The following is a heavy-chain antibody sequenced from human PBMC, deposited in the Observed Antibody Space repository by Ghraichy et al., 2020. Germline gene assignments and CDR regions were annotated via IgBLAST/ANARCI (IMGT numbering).Heavy chain of an antibody. V-gene: IGHV4-59*01. CDR3: ARRMYSNSPWDV. CDR2: ISDSGST. J-gene: IGHJ6*04. Sequence: SETLSLTCTVSGGSIISYYWSWLRQPPGKGLDWIGYISDSGSTKYNPSLRSRVTMSIDTSKNQFSLRLSSVTAADTAVYYCARRMYSNSPWDVWGKGTTVTVSS. D-gene: IGHD6-6*01. CDR1: GGSIISYY.